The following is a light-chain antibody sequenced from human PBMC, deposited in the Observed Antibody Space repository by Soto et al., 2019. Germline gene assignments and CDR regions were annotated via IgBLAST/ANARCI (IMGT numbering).Light chain of an antibody. V-gene: IGKV1-39*01. J-gene: IGKJ1*01. CDR1: QSISSY. CDR3: QHYNSYSEA. Sequence: EIQMTQFPSSLSASVGDRVTITCRASQSISSYLNWYQHKQGKAPKVLIYAASSLQSGVPSRFSGSGSGTDGTITINSLKKDDCATYYCQHYNSYSEAFGQGTKVDIK. CDR2: AAS.